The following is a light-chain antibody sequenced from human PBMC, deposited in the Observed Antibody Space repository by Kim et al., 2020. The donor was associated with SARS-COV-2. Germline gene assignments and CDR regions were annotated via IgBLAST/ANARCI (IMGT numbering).Light chain of an antibody. J-gene: IGLJ3*02. V-gene: IGLV2-14*03. Sequence: QSALTQPASVSGSPGQSITISCTGTSSDVGGYNYVSWYQQHPGKAHKLMIYDVSTRISGVSNRFSGSKSGNTASLTISGLQAEDEADYYCSSYTSSSTNWVFGGGTKLTVL. CDR2: DVS. CDR3: SSYTSSSTNWV. CDR1: SSDVGGYNY.